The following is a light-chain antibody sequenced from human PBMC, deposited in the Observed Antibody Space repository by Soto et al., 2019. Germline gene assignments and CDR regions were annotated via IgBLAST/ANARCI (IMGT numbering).Light chain of an antibody. CDR1: SSDVGGYNY. CDR3: SSYAGSNWWV. Sequence: SVLTRAPPPSRCPGQSVYIFFTGTSSDVGGYNYVSCYQQHPGKAPKLMIYEVRKRPSGVPDRFSGSKSGNTASLTVSGLQAEDEADYYCSSYAGSNWWVFGTGTKVTVL. J-gene: IGLJ1*01. V-gene: IGLV2-8*01. CDR2: EVR.